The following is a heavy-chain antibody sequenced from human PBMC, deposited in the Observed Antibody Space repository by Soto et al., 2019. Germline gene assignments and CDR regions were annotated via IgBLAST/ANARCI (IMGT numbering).Heavy chain of an antibody. V-gene: IGHV4-59*06. CDR3: ARVFTDSSSFFDP. J-gene: IGHJ5*02. D-gene: IGHD6-13*01. CDR1: GGSISSYY. Sequence: PSETLSLTCTVSGGSISSYYWSWIRQHPGKGLEWIGYIYYSGSTYYNPSLKSRVTMSVDTSKNQFSLKLSSVTAADTAVYYCARVFTDSSSFFDPWGQGTLVTAPQ. CDR2: IYYSGST.